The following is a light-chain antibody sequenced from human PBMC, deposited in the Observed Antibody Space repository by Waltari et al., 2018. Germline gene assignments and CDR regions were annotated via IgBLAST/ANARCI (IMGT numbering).Light chain of an antibody. CDR3: QVWDSTTDHAI. Sequence: SYVVTQPPSVSLAPGKTATITCGGDDIGRKNVCWYQQRPGQAPVFVVYDNSDRSSGVPERFSGSNSGDTATLTISRVEVGDEADFYCQVWDSTTDHAIFGGGTKLTVL. V-gene: IGLV3-21*03. J-gene: IGLJ2*01. CDR2: DNS. CDR1: DIGRKN.